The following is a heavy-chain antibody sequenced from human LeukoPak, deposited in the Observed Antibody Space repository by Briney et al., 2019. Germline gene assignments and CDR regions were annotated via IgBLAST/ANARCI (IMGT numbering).Heavy chain of an antibody. D-gene: IGHD2-2*01. CDR3: ARQYCSSTSCYRNFDY. CDR1: GGSFSGYY. J-gene: IGHJ4*02. Sequence: SETLSLTCAVYGGSFSGYYWSWIRQPPGKGLEWIGEINHSGSTNYNPSLKSRVTISVDTSKNQFSLKLSSVTAADTTVYYCARQYCSSTSCYRNFDYWGQGTLVNVSS. V-gene: IGHV4-34*01. CDR2: INHSGST.